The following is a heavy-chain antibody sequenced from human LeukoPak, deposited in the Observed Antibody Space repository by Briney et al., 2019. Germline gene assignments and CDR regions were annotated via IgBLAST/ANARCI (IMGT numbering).Heavy chain of an antibody. CDR2: IRYDGSNK. CDR1: GFTFSSYG. D-gene: IGHD4-11*01. V-gene: IGHV3-30*02. CDR3: ARVLGVPTVWDF. J-gene: IGHJ4*02. Sequence: GGSLRLSCAASGFTFSSYGMNWVRQAPGKGLEWVAFIRYDGSNKYYADSVKGRFTISRDNSKNTLYLQMNSLRAEDTAVYYCARVLGVPTVWDFWGQGALVTVSS.